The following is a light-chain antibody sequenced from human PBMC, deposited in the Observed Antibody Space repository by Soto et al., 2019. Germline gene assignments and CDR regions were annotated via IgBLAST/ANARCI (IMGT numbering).Light chain of an antibody. CDR3: QQRSNWLWT. J-gene: IGKJ1*01. CDR1: QSVSSY. Sequence: EIVLTQSPATLSLSPGERATLSCRASQSVSSYLAWYQQKPGQAPRLLIYDASNRATGIPARFSGSGSGTDFTRTISGLEPEDFAVYYCQQRSNWLWTFGQGTKVDIK. V-gene: IGKV3-11*01. CDR2: DAS.